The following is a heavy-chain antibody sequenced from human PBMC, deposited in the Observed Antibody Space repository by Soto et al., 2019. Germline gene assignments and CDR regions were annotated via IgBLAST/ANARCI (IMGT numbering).Heavy chain of an antibody. J-gene: IGHJ4*02. V-gene: IGHV3-23*01. CDR1: GFTFSSYA. CDR3: AKVPAYDYVWGTYYYFDY. Sequence: LRLSCAASGFTFSSYAMSWVRQAPGKGLEWVSAISGSGGSTYYADSVKGRFTISRDNSKNTLYLQMNSLRAEDTAVYYCAKVPAYDYVWGTYYYFDYWGQGTLVTVSS. CDR2: ISGSGGST. D-gene: IGHD3-16*01.